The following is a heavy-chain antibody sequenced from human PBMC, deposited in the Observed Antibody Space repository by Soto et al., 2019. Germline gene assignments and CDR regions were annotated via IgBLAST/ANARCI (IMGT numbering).Heavy chain of an antibody. CDR3: AKESTTNLGYSFTGVCYNDY. CDR2: ISAGADST. CDR1: GFTFSSYA. J-gene: IGHJ4*02. V-gene: IGHV3-23*01. D-gene: IGHD2-8*01. Sequence: LRLSCAASGFTFSSYAMSWVRQGPGKGLEWVSAISAGADSTYYADSVKGRFTISRDNARNTLSLQMNSLRAEDTAVYYCAKESTTNLGYSFTGVCYNDYWGQGILVTVSS.